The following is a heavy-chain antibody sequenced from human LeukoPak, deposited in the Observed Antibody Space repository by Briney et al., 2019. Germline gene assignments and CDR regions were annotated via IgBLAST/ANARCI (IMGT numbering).Heavy chain of an antibody. CDR2: ISGSGGST. D-gene: IGHD5-12*01. J-gene: IGHJ4*02. Sequence: GGSLRLSCAASGFTFSSYAMSWVRPAPGKGRQWVSVISGSGGSTYYADSVKGRFTISRDNSKNTLYLQMNSLRAEDTAVYYCAKWIVATIRGFDYWGQGTLVTVSS. CDR1: GFTFSSYA. V-gene: IGHV3-23*01. CDR3: AKWIVATIRGFDY.